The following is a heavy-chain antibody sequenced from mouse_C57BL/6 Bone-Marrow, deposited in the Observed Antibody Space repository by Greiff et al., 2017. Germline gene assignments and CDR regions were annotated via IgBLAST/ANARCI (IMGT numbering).Heavy chain of an antibody. CDR1: GYAFRSYW. V-gene: IGHV1-80*01. CDR2: IFPGDGGT. Sequence: VQLQQSGAELVKPGASVKFSCKASGYAFRSYWMNWVKQRPGQGLEWIGLIFPGDGGTNYNGQFKGKATLTADKSSSTAYMQRSSLTSEDSAVYVCARGAYGGQGTLVTVSA. CDR3: ARGAY. J-gene: IGHJ3*01.